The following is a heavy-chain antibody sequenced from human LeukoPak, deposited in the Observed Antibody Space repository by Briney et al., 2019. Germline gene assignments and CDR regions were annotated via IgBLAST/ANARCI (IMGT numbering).Heavy chain of an antibody. V-gene: IGHV3-20*04. D-gene: IGHD2/OR15-2a*01. Sequence: GGSLRLSCAASGFTFDDYAMHWVRQAPGKGLEWVSGINWNGGSTGYADSVKGRFTISRDNAKNSLYLQMNSLRAEDTALYYCARARIKGVFDYWGQGTLVTVSS. J-gene: IGHJ4*02. CDR3: ARARIKGVFDY. CDR1: GFTFDDYA. CDR2: INWNGGST.